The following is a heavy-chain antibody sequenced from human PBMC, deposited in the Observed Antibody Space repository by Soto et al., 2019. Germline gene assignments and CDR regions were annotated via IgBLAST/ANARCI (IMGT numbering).Heavy chain of an antibody. CDR3: ARVGGFGATTIDY. V-gene: IGHV4-30-4*01. CDR2: IYYSGST. J-gene: IGHJ4*02. Sequence: QVQLQESGPGLVKPSQTLSLTCTVSGGSISSGDYYWIWIRQPPGKGLEWIGYIYYSGSTYYNPSLKSRVTISVDTSKNQFSLKLSSVTAADTAVYYCARVGGFGATTIDYLGQGTLVTVSS. D-gene: IGHD3-10*01. CDR1: GGSISSGDYY.